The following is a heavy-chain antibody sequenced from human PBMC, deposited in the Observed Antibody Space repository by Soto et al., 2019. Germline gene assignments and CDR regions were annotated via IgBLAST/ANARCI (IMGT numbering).Heavy chain of an antibody. Sequence: EVQLVESGGGLVQPGGSLRLSCAASGISLRGYSMSWVRQAPGKGLEWVSYISGTGSSIYADSVKGRFTISRDNAKNSVYLQMNCLGDYDTAVYYCSRGAGYGDYGDYRGQGTLVTVSS. CDR2: ISGTGSSI. CDR1: GISLRGYS. D-gene: IGHD4-17*01. CDR3: SRGAGYGDYGDY. V-gene: IGHV3-48*02. J-gene: IGHJ4*02.